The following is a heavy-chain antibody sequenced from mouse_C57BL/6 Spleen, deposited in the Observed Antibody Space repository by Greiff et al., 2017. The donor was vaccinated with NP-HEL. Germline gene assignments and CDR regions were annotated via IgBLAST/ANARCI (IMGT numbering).Heavy chain of an antibody. V-gene: IGHV1-64*01. J-gene: IGHJ3*01. CDR1: GYTFTSYW. CDR3: AREGTGPFAY. D-gene: IGHD4-1*01. Sequence: QVQLQQPGAELVKPGASVKLSCTASGYTFTSYWMHWVKQRPGQGLEWIGMIHPNSGSTNYNEKFKSKATLTVDKSSGTAYMQLSSLTSEDSAVYYCAREGTGPFAYWGQGTLVTVSA. CDR2: IHPNSGST.